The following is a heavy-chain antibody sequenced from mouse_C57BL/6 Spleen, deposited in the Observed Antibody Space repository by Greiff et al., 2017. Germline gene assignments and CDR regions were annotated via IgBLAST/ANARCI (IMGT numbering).Heavy chain of an antibody. CDR1: GFTFSDFY. Sequence: EVQVVESGGGLVQSGRSLRLSCATSGFTFSDFYMEWVRQAPGKGLEWIAARRNKANDYTTEYSASVKGRFIVSRDTSQSCLYLQMNALRAEDTAMYYCARDSTGTRYFDVWGTGTTVTVSS. CDR2: RRNKANDYTT. V-gene: IGHV7-1*01. D-gene: IGHD4-1*01. CDR3: ARDSTGTRYFDV. J-gene: IGHJ1*03.